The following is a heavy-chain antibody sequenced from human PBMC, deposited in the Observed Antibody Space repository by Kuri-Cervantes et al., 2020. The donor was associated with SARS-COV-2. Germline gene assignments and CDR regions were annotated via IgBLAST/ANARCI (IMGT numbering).Heavy chain of an antibody. CDR1: GGSISSYY. D-gene: IGHD5-18*01. V-gene: IGHV4-59*01. Sequence: GSLRLSCTVSGGSISSYYWSWIRQPPGKGLEWIGYIYYSGSTNYNPSLKSRVTISVDTSKNQFSLKLSSVTAADTAVYYCARGWGYSYAEGAFDIWGQGTMVTVSS. J-gene: IGHJ3*02. CDR3: ARGWGYSYAEGAFDI. CDR2: IYYSGST.